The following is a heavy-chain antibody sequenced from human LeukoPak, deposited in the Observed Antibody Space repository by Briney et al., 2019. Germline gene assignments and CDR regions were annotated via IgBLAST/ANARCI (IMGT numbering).Heavy chain of an antibody. Sequence: HPGGSLRLSCAASGFTFSSYWMSWVRQAPGKGPEWVANIKQDGSEKYYVDSVKGRFTISRDNAKSSLFLQMNSLRAEDTAVYYCARGHGDYPTWGQGTLVTVSS. J-gene: IGHJ5*02. CDR1: GFTFSSYW. V-gene: IGHV3-7*01. D-gene: IGHD4-17*01. CDR3: ARGHGDYPT. CDR2: IKQDGSEK.